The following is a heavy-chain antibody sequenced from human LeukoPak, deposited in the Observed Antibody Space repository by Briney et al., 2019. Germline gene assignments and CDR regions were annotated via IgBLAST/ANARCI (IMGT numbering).Heavy chain of an antibody. Sequence: GASVKVSCKASGYTFTTYGISWVRQAPGQGLEWMGWISAYNGNTNYAQKLQGRVTMTTDTSTSTAYMELSSLRSEDTAVYYCARGAPLRDTFGGVIVMRYYYYYMDVWGKGTTVTVSS. V-gene: IGHV1-18*01. CDR3: ARGAPLRDTFGGVIVMRYYYYYMDV. CDR2: ISAYNGNT. J-gene: IGHJ6*03. CDR1: GYTFTTYG. D-gene: IGHD3-16*02.